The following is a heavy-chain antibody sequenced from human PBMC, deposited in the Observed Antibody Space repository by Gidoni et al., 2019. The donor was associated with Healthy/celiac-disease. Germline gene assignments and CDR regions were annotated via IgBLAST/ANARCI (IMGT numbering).Heavy chain of an antibody. CDR1: GFTFSSYG. CDR3: AKDLAYSSGLCVDY. D-gene: IGHD6-19*01. V-gene: IGHV3-30*18. J-gene: IGHJ4*02. Sequence: QVQLVESGGGVVQPGRSLRLSCEASGFTFSSYGMHWVRQAPGKGLEWVAVISYDGSNKYYADSVKGRFTISRDNSKNTLYLQMNSLRAEDTAVYYCAKDLAYSSGLCVDYWGQGTLVTVSS. CDR2: ISYDGSNK.